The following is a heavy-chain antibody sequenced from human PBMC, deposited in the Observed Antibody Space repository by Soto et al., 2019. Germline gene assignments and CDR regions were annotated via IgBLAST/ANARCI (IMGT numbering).Heavy chain of an antibody. Sequence: GGSLRLSCAASGFTFDDYAMHWVRQAPGKGLEWVSGISWNSGSIGYADSVKGRFTISRDNAKNSLYLQMNSLRAEDTALYYCAKDKRGSYYYYGMDVWGQGTTVTVSS. V-gene: IGHV3-9*01. CDR2: ISWNSGSI. D-gene: IGHD3-16*01. J-gene: IGHJ6*02. CDR3: AKDKRGSYYYYGMDV. CDR1: GFTFDDYA.